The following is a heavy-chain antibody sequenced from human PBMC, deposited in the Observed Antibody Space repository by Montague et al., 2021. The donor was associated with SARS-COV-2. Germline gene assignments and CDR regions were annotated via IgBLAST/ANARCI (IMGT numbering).Heavy chain of an antibody. CDR2: ISTLDSYI. D-gene: IGHD3-10*01. V-gene: IGHV3-21*06. CDR3: ARGGYYGSGSLLDS. J-gene: IGHJ4*02. Sequence: SLRLYCAASGFAFSSYLMNCVRQAPGKGLEWVSSISTLDSYIYYADSVQGRFTISRDDAKNSLFLQLNSLRVEDTAVYYCARGGYYGSGSLLDSWGQGTLVTVST. CDR1: GFAFSSYL.